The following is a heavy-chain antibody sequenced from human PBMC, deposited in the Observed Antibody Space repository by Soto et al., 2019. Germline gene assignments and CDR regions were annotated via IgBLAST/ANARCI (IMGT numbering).Heavy chain of an antibody. CDR3: ARAAVNLYGMDV. CDR2: INPNSGDT. J-gene: IGHJ6*02. CDR1: GYIFTGYY. Sequence: ASVKVSCKAAGYIFTGYYMHWVRQAPGQGLEWMGWINPNSGDTSYAQQFQGRVTMTRDTSISTAYMELSTLTSDDTAVYNCARAAVNLYGMDVWGQGTRVTVSS. V-gene: IGHV1-2*02.